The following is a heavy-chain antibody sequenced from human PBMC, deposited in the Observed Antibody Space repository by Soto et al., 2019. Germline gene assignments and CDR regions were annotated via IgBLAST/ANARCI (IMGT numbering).Heavy chain of an antibody. CDR2: ISSGGRIT. Sequence: GGSLRLSCAASGFTFSSYWMHWVRQAPGNGLVWVSRISSGGRITYYADSVQGRFTISRDNSKNTLYLQVKSLRAEDTAVYYCAKKIKGGTTSYYSYMDVWGKGTTVPVSS. J-gene: IGHJ6*03. CDR3: AKKIKGGTTSYYSYMDV. V-gene: IGHV3-23*01. D-gene: IGHD1-7*01. CDR1: GFTFSSYW.